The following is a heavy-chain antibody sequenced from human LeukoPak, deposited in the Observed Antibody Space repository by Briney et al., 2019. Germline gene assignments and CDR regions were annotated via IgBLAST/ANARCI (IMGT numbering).Heavy chain of an antibody. CDR1: GFTFSSYA. CDR2: ISGSGGST. D-gene: IGHD4-17*01. J-gene: IGHJ4*02. Sequence: RPGGSLRLSCAGSGFTFSSYAMSWVRQAPGKGLEWVSAISGSGGSTYYADSVEGRFTISRDNSKNTLLLQVISLRAEDTALYYCARGRGGDYVLPRFDYWGQGTLVTVSS. V-gene: IGHV3-23*01. CDR3: ARGRGGDYVLPRFDY.